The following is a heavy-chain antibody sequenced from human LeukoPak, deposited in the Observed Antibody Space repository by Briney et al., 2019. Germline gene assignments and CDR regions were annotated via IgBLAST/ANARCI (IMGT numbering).Heavy chain of an antibody. CDR3: ARWAYCSGGSCYSPHYFDY. D-gene: IGHD2-15*01. Sequence: SETLSLTCTVSGGSISSYYWSWIRQPAGKGLEWIGRIYTSGSTNYNPSLKSRVTISVDTSKNQFSLKLSSVTAVDTAVYYCARWAYCSGGSCYSPHYFDYWGQGTLVTVSS. CDR1: GGSISSYY. CDR2: IYTSGST. J-gene: IGHJ4*02. V-gene: IGHV4-4*07.